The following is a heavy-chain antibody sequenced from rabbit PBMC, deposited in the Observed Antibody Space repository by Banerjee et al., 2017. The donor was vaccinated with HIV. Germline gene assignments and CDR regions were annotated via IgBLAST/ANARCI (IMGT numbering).Heavy chain of an antibody. J-gene: IGHJ4*01. Sequence: QEQLEESGGDLVKPEGSLILTCTASGFSFSSNYWLCWVRQAPGKGLEWIGIIYGGSGSTDYASWVNGRFTISSDNAQNTVDLQMNSLTAADTATYFCARGDYTYDYVDDTYGLYFTLWGPGTLVTVS. CDR1: GFSFSSNYW. D-gene: IGHD6-1*01. V-gene: IGHV1S45*01. CDR3: ARGDYTYDYVDDTYGLYFTL. CDR2: IYGGSGST.